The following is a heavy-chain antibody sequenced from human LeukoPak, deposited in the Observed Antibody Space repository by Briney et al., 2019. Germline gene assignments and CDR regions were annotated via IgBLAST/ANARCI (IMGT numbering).Heavy chain of an antibody. D-gene: IGHD2-2*01. J-gene: IGHJ6*02. CDR3: ARGYCSSTSCYASYYYYGMDV. V-gene: IGHV4-30-4*01. CDR1: GGSISSGDYY. CDR2: IYYSGST. Sequence: PSETLSLTCTVSGGSISSGDYYWSWIRQPPGKGPEWIGYIYYSGSTYYNPSLKSRVTISVDTSKNQFSLKLSSVTAADTAVYYCARGYCSSTSCYASYYYYGMDVWGQGTTVTVSS.